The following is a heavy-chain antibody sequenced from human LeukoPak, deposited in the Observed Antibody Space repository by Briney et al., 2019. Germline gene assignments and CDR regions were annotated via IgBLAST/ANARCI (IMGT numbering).Heavy chain of an antibody. CDR1: GGPFSGYY. V-gene: IGHV4-34*01. J-gene: IGHJ4*02. CDR2: INHSGST. CDR3: ARGSGSAAMGYDY. D-gene: IGHD5-18*01. Sequence: PSETLSLTCAVYGGPFSGYYWSWIRQPPGKGLEWIGEINHSGSTNYNPSLKSRVTISVDTSKNQFSLKLGSVTAADTAVYYCARGSGSAAMGYDYWGQGTLVTVSS.